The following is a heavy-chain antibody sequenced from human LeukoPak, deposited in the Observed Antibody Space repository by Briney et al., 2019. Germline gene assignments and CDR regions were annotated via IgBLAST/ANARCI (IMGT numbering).Heavy chain of an antibody. CDR2: IYSGGYT. Sequence: GGSLRLSCAASGFSVSTNYMSWVCQAPGKGLEWVSVIYSGGYTYYADSVKGRFTISRDNSKNTVYPQMNSLRAEDTAIYYCARDEAFDIWGQGTMVTVSS. CDR1: GFSVSTNY. CDR3: ARDEAFDI. J-gene: IGHJ3*02. V-gene: IGHV3-53*01.